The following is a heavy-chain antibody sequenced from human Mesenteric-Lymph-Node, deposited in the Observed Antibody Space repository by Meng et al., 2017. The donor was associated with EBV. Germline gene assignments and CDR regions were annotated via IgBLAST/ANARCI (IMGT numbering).Heavy chain of an antibody. CDR3: ERGYGSGSYRYFDY. J-gene: IGHJ4*02. Sequence: PLLVKPFETLSLTCPVSAASVKRGGLLWSRIRQPPGKGLQWIGYIFSSGGTNYNPSVKSRVTISVDMSKNHFSLRLTSVTPADTAVYYCERGYGSGSYRYFDYWGQGTLVTVSS. V-gene: IGHV4-61*03. CDR2: IFSSGGT. D-gene: IGHD3-10*01. CDR1: AASVKRGGLL.